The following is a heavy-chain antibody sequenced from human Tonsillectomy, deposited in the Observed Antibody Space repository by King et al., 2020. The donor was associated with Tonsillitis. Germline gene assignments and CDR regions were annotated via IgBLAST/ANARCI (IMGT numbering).Heavy chain of an antibody. CDR2: IYSGGST. V-gene: IGHV3-66*01. CDR3: ARDGPQRPLTSP. J-gene: IGHJ5*02. CDR1: GFTVSDNY. Sequence: LQLVQSGGGLVQPGGSLRLSCAASGFTVSDNYIGWVRQAPGKGLEWVSVIYSGGSTYYADSVKDRFTISRDISKNTVYLRMTSLRAEDTAVYYCARDGPQRPLTSPWGQGTLVTVSS.